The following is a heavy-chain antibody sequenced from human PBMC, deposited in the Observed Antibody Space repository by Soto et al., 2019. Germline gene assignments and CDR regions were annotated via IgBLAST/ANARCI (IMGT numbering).Heavy chain of an antibody. J-gene: IGHJ4*02. V-gene: IGHV3-74*01. CDR2: IVSDGSST. CDR3: GRGGYFGSYFDY. CDR1: GFSFGNFW. Sequence: PGGSLRLSCAASGFSFGNFWMHWVRQAPGKGLMWVSRIVSDGSSTIFADSVKGRFTISRDNAKNTLYLQMNSLRVEDTAVYYCGRGGYFGSYFDYWGPGTLVNVSS. D-gene: IGHD3-10*01.